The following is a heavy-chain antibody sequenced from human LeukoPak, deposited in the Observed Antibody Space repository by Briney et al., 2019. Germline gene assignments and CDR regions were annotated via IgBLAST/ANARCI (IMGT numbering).Heavy chain of an antibody. D-gene: IGHD3-10*01. J-gene: IGHJ4*02. V-gene: IGHV1-18*01. Sequence: ASVKVSCKASGYTFTSYGISWVRQAPGQGLEWMGWISAYNGNTNYAQKLQGRVTMTTDTSTSTAYMELRSLRSDDTAVYYCARDFPYYYGSGSYYKIPFDYWGRGTLVTVSS. CDR1: GYTFTSYG. CDR3: ARDFPYYYGSGSYYKIPFDY. CDR2: ISAYNGNT.